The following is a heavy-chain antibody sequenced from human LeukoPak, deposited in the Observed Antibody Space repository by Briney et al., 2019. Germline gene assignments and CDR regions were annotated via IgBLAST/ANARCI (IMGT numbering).Heavy chain of an antibody. J-gene: IGHJ3*02. CDR2: ISWNSGSI. Sequence: GGSLRLSCAASGFTFDDYAMHWVRQAPGKGLEWVSGISWNSGSIGYADSVKGRFTISRDNAKNSLYLQMNSLRADDTAVYYCAGDSPPDMWGQGTMVTVSS. CDR1: GFTFDDYA. V-gene: IGHV3-9*01. CDR3: AGDSPPDM.